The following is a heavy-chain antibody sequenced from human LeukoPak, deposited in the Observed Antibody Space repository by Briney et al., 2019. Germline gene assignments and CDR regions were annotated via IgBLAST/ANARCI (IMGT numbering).Heavy chain of an antibody. CDR3: ATARAGAAFRWFDP. V-gene: IGHV3-21*04. CDR1: GFTFRSYS. Sequence: GGSLRLSCAASGFTFRSYSMNWVRQAPGKGLEWVACITSGSGYIWYADSVKGRFTISRDDAKNALYLQMNSLRAEDTAVYYCATARAGAAFRWFDPWGQGTLVTVSS. J-gene: IGHJ5*02. CDR2: ITSGSGYI. D-gene: IGHD6-19*01.